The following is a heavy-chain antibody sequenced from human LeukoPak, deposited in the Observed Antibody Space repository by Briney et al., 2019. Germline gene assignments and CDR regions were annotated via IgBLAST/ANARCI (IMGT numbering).Heavy chain of an antibody. Sequence: PGGSLRLSCAASGFTFSRYWMSWVRQAPGKGLEWVANIKQDGSEKYYVDSVKGRFTISRDNAKNSLYLQMNSLRAEDTAVYYCAKDHGIAMVRGVLSRRTPFGYWGQGTLVTVSS. CDR2: IKQDGSEK. V-gene: IGHV3-7*03. CDR1: GFTFSRYW. J-gene: IGHJ4*02. CDR3: AKDHGIAMVRGVLSRRTPFGY. D-gene: IGHD3-10*01.